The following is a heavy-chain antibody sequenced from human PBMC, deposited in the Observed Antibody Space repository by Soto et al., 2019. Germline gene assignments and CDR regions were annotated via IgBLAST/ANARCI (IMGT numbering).Heavy chain of an antibody. CDR1: GGSISSGGYY. D-gene: IGHD3-10*01. V-gene: IGHV4-31*03. J-gene: IGHJ5*02. CDR2: IYYSGST. Sequence: SETLSLTCTVSGGSISSGGYYWSWIRQHPGKGLEWIGYIYYSGSTYYNPSLKSRVTISVDTSKNQFSLKLSSVTAADTAVYYCAREPMVRGVIGWFDPWGQGTLVTVSS. CDR3: AREPMVRGVIGWFDP.